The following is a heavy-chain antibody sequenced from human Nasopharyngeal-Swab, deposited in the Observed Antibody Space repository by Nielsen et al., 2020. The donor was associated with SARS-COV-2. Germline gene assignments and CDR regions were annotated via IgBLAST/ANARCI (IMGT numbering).Heavy chain of an antibody. D-gene: IGHD3-22*01. CDR3: ARHRYYGGSYFDY. J-gene: IGHJ4*02. CDR2: IYYSGST. Sequence: SATLSLTCTVSGGSISSSSYYWGWIRQPPGKGLEWIGSIYYSGSTYYNPSLKSRVTISVDTSKNQFSLKLSSVTAADTAVYYCARHRYYGGSYFDYWGQGTLVTVSS. V-gene: IGHV4-39*01. CDR1: GGSISSSSYY.